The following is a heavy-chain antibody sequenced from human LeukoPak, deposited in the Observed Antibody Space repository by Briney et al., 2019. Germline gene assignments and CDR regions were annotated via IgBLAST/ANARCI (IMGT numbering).Heavy chain of an antibody. J-gene: IGHJ3*02. V-gene: IGHV3-13*01. Sequence: AGGSLRLSCAASGFTFRDYDMHWVRQTPGRGLEWVSAIGIGDDTHYPDSVKGRFTISRENAKNSLYLQMSSLRDGDTAMYYCVRGGIRVSGIDAFDIWGHGTTVTVSS. D-gene: IGHD5/OR15-5a*01. CDR1: GFTFRDYD. CDR3: VRGGIRVSGIDAFDI. CDR2: IGIGDDT.